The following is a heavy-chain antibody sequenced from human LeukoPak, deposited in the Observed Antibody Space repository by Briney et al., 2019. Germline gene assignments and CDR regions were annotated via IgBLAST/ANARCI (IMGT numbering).Heavy chain of an antibody. CDR3: ARERYSRPRSLPMDV. CDR2: INHSGST. V-gene: IGHV4-34*01. D-gene: IGHD5-18*01. J-gene: IGHJ6*02. Sequence: PSETLSLTCAVYGGSFSGYYWSWIRQPPGKGLEWIGEINHSGSTNYNPSLKSRVTISVDTSKNQFSLKLSSVTAADTAVYYCARERYSRPRSLPMDVWGQGTTVTVSS. CDR1: GGSFSGYY.